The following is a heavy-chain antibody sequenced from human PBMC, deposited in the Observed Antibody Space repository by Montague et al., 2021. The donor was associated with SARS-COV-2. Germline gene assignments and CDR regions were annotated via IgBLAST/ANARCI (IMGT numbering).Heavy chain of an antibody. V-gene: IGHV4-59*11. CDR1: GGSLSGHH. J-gene: IGHJ4*02. Sequence: SETLSLTCTVSGGSLSGHHWSWTRHPPGKGLEWIGYIFHSGNTNYNPSLKSRVTISVATSKNQFSLRLTSVTAADTAVYYCARLNWDNDSVFDSWGQGAVVAVSS. CDR2: IFHSGNT. D-gene: IGHD1/OR15-1a*01. CDR3: ARLNWDNDSVFDS.